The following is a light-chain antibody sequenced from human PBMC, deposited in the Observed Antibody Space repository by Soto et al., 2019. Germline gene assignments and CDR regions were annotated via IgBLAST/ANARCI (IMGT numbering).Light chain of an antibody. CDR1: SGHSSYA. CDR3: QTWGTGIQV. V-gene: IGLV4-69*01. Sequence: QLVLTQSPSASASLGASVKLTCTLSSGHSSYAIAWHQQQPEKDPRYLMKLYSDGSHSKGDGIPDRFSGSSSGAERYLTISSLQSEDEADYYCQTWGTGIQVFGGGTKLTVL. CDR2: LYSDGSH. J-gene: IGLJ2*01.